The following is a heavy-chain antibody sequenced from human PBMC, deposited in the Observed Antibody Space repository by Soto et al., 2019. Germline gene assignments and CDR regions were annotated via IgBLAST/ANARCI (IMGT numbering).Heavy chain of an antibody. V-gene: IGHV4-34*01. Sequence: SETLSLTCAVYGGSFSGYYWSWIRQPPGKGLEWIGEINHSGSTNYNPSLKSRVTISVDTSKNQFSLKLSSVTAADTAVYYCARGHLAFLKTYYYGSGSPYYFDYWGQGTLVTVSS. CDR3: ARGHLAFLKTYYYGSGSPYYFDY. J-gene: IGHJ4*02. CDR2: INHSGST. CDR1: GGSFSGYY. D-gene: IGHD3-10*01.